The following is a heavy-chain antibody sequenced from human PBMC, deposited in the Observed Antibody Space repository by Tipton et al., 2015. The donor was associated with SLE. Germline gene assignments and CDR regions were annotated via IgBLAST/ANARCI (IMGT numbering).Heavy chain of an antibody. J-gene: IGHJ3*02. D-gene: IGHD4-23*01. Sequence: TLSLTCTVSGGSISSADYYWSWIRQHPGKGLAWIGYIYYTMSAYYNPSLKSRVIISLDTSKNHFSLKLTSVTASDTAVYYCARPSGATTVVTPEAFEIWGQGTMVTVSS. CDR2: IYYTMSA. V-gene: IGHV4-31*03. CDR1: GGSISSADYY. CDR3: ARPSGATTVVTPEAFEI.